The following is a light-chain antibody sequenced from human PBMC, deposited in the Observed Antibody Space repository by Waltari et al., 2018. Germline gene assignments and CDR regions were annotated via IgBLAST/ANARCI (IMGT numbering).Light chain of an antibody. CDR1: QSVSSN. Sequence: EIVMTQSPATLSVSPGERATLSCRASQSVSSNLAWYQQKPVQAPRLLIYGASTRATSIPARFSGSGSGTEFTLTISSLQSEDFAVYYCQQYNNWPPMYTFGQGTKLEIK. CDR2: GAS. CDR3: QQYNNWPPMYT. V-gene: IGKV3-15*01. J-gene: IGKJ2*01.